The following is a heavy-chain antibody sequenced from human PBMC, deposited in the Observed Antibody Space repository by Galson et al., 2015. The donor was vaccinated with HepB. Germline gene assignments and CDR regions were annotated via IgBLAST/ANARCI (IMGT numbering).Heavy chain of an antibody. J-gene: IGHJ3*02. CDR1: GFIFSSYA. D-gene: IGHD4-17*01. Sequence: SLRLSCAASGFIFSSYAMSWVRQAPGKGLEWVSGISGSGGSTFYADSVQGRFTISRDNSKNTLFLQVNSLGAEDTAIYYCARDWTTTWSDAFDIWGQGTMVTVSS. V-gene: IGHV3-23*01. CDR2: ISGSGGST. CDR3: ARDWTTTWSDAFDI.